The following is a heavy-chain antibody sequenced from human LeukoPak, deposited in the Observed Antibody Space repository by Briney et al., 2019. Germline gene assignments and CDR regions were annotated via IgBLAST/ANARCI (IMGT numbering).Heavy chain of an antibody. V-gene: IGHV4-59*01. CDR3: ARDGYGGVDY. D-gene: IGHD3-10*01. J-gene: IGHJ4*02. Sequence: HSETLSLTCTVSGDSISTYYWSWIRQSPGKGLEWIGYIYHSGSTKYNPSLKSRVTISVDTSKKQFSLKLSSVTAADTAVYYCARDGYGGVDYWGQGTLVTVSS. CDR1: GDSISTYY. CDR2: IYHSGST.